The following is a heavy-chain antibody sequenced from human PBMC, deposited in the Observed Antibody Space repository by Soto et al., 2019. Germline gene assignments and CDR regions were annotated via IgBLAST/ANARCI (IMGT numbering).Heavy chain of an antibody. CDR3: ARLRSAGGVRGVIYWFDP. V-gene: IGHV4-59*08. CDR1: GDSVNNYY. Sequence: QVQLQESGPGLVKPSETLSLTCTVSGDSVNNYYWIWIRQPPGKGLEYMGHFYVGGSTNYNPSLKRRLTISLDTSKNQLSLKLNSVTAADTAIYYCARLRSAGGVRGVIYWFDPWGQGILVSVSS. D-gene: IGHD3-10*01. CDR2: FYVGGST. J-gene: IGHJ5*02.